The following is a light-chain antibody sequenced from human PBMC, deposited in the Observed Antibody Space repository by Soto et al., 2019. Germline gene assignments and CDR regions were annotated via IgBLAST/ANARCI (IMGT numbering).Light chain of an antibody. CDR2: AAS. Sequence: DIQMTQSPSSLSASVGDRVTITCRASQSISSYLNWYQQKPGKAPKVLIYAASSLQSGVPSRFSGSGSGTDFTLTISSLQPEDFATYYCQQSYSIPWTFGGGTKVDIK. CDR3: QQSYSIPWT. V-gene: IGKV1-39*01. CDR1: QSISSY. J-gene: IGKJ4*02.